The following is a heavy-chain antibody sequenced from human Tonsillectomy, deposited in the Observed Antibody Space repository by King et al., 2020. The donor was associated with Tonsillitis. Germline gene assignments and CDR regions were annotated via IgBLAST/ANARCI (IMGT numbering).Heavy chain of an antibody. Sequence: VQLVESGGGLVRPGWSLRLSCATSGFTLSNYDMNWVRQAPGKGLEWVSSISSTGRYIYYADSVKGRFTISRDNAKKSLSLLVNSLRAEDTAVYFCAKDKGADYYDSGRGAFDLWGHGTMVTVSS. CDR1: GFTLSNYD. CDR3: AKDKGADYYDSGRGAFDL. V-gene: IGHV3-21*01. CDR2: ISSTGRYI. D-gene: IGHD3-22*01. J-gene: IGHJ3*01.